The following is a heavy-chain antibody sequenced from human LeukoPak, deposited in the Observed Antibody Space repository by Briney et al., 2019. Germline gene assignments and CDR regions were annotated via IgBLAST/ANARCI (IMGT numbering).Heavy chain of an antibody. CDR1: GFTFSSYS. Sequence: PGGSLRLSCAASGFTFSSYSMNWVRQAPGKGLVWVSSISSSSSYIYYADSVKGRFTISRDNAKNSLYLQMNSLRAEDTAVYYCAKDPYDSSGYYSLFYYYYYGMDVWGQGTTVTVSS. V-gene: IGHV3-21*01. CDR3: AKDPYDSSGYYSLFYYYYYGMDV. CDR2: ISSSSSYI. J-gene: IGHJ6*02. D-gene: IGHD3-22*01.